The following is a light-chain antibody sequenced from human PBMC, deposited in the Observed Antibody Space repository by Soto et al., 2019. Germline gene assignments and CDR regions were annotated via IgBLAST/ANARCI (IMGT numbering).Light chain of an antibody. CDR2: DAS. V-gene: IGKV1-5*01. Sequence: DIQMTKSPSTLSASVGATVTVTCRASTSVSGWWAWYQQKPGEAPKLLIYDASALPRGVPSRCSGSGSGTTVTLTTASLQPDDFATYYCQQYETFSGTFGQGTKVEI. CDR3: QQYETFSGT. J-gene: IGKJ1*01. CDR1: TSVSGW.